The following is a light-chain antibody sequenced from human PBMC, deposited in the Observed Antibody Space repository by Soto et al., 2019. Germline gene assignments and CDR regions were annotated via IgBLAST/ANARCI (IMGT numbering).Light chain of an antibody. Sequence: EIVLTQSPDTLSLSPGERAVLSCRASQSISNYLAWYQQKPGRPPRLVIYDASNRATGIPARFSGSGSGTDFTVTISSLEPEDFAVYYCQQRRKWPTTFGQGTRLEI. CDR1: QSISNY. V-gene: IGKV3-11*01. CDR2: DAS. CDR3: QQRRKWPTT. J-gene: IGKJ5*01.